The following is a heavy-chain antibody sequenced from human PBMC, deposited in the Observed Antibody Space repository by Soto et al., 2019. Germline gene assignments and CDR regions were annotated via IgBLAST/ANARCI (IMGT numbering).Heavy chain of an antibody. Sequence: PVGSLRLSCTASGFTFSTYVMSWVRQAPGKGLEWVSFITGSGTNTYYADSVKGRFTIFRDNNKNIVYLLVRIMRAEETADYYCVQLYHEYSSPLCYVDWGQGTQVTVSS. J-gene: IGHJ4*02. CDR3: VQLYHEYSSPLCYVD. V-gene: IGHV3-23*01. CDR2: ITGSGTNT. CDR1: GFTFSTYV. D-gene: IGHD2-15*01.